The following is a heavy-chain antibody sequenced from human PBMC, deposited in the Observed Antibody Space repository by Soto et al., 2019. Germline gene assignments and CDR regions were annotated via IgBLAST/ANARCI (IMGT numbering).Heavy chain of an antibody. J-gene: IGHJ6*02. CDR2: INAGNGNT. D-gene: IGHD1-7*01. CDR1: GYTFTSYA. Sequence: QVQLVQSGAAEKKPGASVKVSCKASGYTFTSYAMHWVRQAPGQRLEWMGWINAGNGNTKYSQKFQGRVTITRYTSASTAYMELSSLRSEDTAVYYCARDTGTTLYYYYGMDVWGQGTTVTVSS. CDR3: ARDTGTTLYYYYGMDV. V-gene: IGHV1-3*05.